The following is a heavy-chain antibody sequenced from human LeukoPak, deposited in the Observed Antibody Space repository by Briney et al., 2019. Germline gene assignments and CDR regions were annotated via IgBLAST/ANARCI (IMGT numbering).Heavy chain of an antibody. V-gene: IGHV1-69*04. CDR3: TRVSSRSYDYARGSYHSL. Sequence: ASVTLSCNASGCTFSSYAISWVRQAPGQGLEWVGRFIPILGIAGYSQKFQGRVTITADKSTSTAYMELSSLRSEDTAVYYCTRVSSRSYDYARGSYHSLWGQGTLVTVSS. CDR1: GCTFSSYA. CDR2: FIPILGIA. J-gene: IGHJ4*02. D-gene: IGHD3-16*02.